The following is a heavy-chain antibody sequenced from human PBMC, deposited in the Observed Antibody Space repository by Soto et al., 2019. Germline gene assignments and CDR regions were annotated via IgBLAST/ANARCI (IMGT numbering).Heavy chain of an antibody. Sequence: KPSETLSLTCTVSGGSISSGGYYWSWIRQHPGKGLEWIGYIYYSGSTYYNPSLKSRVTISVDTSKNQFSLKLSSVTAADTAVYYCARDGAAAAGTIFWGQGTLVTVSS. CDR3: ARDGAAAAGTIF. D-gene: IGHD6-13*01. CDR1: GGSISSGGYY. CDR2: IYYSGST. V-gene: IGHV4-31*03. J-gene: IGHJ4*02.